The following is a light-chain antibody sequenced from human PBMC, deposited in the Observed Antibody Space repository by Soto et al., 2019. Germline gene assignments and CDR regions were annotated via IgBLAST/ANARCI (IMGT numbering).Light chain of an antibody. CDR3: KQYGSSPWT. V-gene: IGKV3-20*01. J-gene: IGKJ1*01. CDR2: GAS. CDR1: QSVSSY. Sequence: EIVLTQSPATLSLSPGERATLSCRASQSVSSYLLWYQQKPGQAHRLLIYGASNRATGIQDRLSGSASGTDFTLTIRRLEPEDFAVYYCKQYGSSPWTFGQGTKVDIK.